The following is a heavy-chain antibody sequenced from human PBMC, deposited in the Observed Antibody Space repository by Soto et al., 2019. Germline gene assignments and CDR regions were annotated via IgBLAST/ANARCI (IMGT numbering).Heavy chain of an antibody. CDR3: ARDAAVGLFDY. Sequence: GASVKVSCKASGYTFTSSGISWVRQAPGQGLEWMGWISTDNGNTNYAQHLQGRASMTTDTSTSTAYMDLRSLRSDDTAVYYCARDAAVGLFDYWGQGTLVTVSS. CDR2: ISTDNGNT. D-gene: IGHD1-26*01. J-gene: IGHJ4*02. CDR1: GYTFTSSG. V-gene: IGHV1-18*01.